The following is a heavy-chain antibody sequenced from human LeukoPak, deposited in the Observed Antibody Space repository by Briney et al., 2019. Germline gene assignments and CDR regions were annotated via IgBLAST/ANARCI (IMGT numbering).Heavy chain of an antibody. J-gene: IGHJ4*02. D-gene: IGHD5-24*01. CDR3: ARDQRRDGYNSGGLFDY. Sequence: SGTLSLTCTVSGGSISSSSYYWGWIRQPPGKGLEWLGSIYYSGSTYYNPSLKSRVTISVDTSKNQFSLQLNSVTPEDTAVYYCARDQRRDGYNSGGLFDYWGQGTLVTVSS. CDR2: IYYSGST. CDR1: GGSISSSSYY. V-gene: IGHV4-39*07.